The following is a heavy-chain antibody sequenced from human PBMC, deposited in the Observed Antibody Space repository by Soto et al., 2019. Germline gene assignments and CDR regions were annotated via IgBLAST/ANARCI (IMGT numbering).Heavy chain of an antibody. CDR1: GFSFSTYG. CDR2: ISNDGSNK. V-gene: IGHV3-30*18. CDR3: AKVVRADNTSSNFYYYSAMDA. Sequence: QVQMVESGGGVVQPGRSLRLSCAASGFSFSTYGMHWVRQAPGKGLEWMAVISNDGSNKYYADSVKGRFTISRDNSKDTLFLQMNSVKGDDTAVYYCAKVVRADNTSSNFYYYSAMDAWGQGTTVTVSS. J-gene: IGHJ6*02. D-gene: IGHD6-6*01.